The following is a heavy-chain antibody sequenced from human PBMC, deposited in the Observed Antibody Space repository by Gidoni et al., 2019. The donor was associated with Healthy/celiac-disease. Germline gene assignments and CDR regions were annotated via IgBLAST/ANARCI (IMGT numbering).Heavy chain of an antibody. CDR3: ARSRVPAAPKVYYYYYGMDV. J-gene: IGHJ6*02. CDR2: ISAYNGNT. CDR1: GYTFTSYV. Sequence: QVQLLQSGAEVTTPGASVKVSCKASGYTFTSYVISWVRQAPAQGLEWMGWISAYNGNTNDAQKLQGRVTMTTDTSTSTAYMELRSLRSDDTAVYYCARSRVPAAPKVYYYYYGMDVWGQGTTVTVSS. D-gene: IGHD2-2*01. V-gene: IGHV1-18*01.